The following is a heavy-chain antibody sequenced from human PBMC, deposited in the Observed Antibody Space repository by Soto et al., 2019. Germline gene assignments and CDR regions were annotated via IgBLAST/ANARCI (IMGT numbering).Heavy chain of an antibody. CDR2: ICHSGNT. Sequence: PSETLSLTCTVSGCSITIGGYCWSWIRQPPGQGLEWIGYICHSGNTYYNPSLKSRVTTSLDRSKNQFSLNLSSVTAADTAVYYCARVWFGESSWFDPWGQGTLVTVSS. J-gene: IGHJ5*02. CDR1: GCSITIGGYC. V-gene: IGHV4-30-2*01. CDR3: ARVWFGESSWFDP. D-gene: IGHD3-10*01.